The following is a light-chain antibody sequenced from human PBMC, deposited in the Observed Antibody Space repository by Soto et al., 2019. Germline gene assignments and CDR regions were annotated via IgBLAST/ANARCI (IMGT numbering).Light chain of an antibody. CDR1: QGIRND. CDR3: LQNDFFPLT. Sequence: AIQMTQSPSSLSASVGDRVTITCRASQGIRNDLDWFQQKPGKAPKLLIYAASNLQSGVPARFSGSGSGTDFTLTISSLQPEDFAIYYCLQNDFFPLTFGPGTKVDIK. J-gene: IGKJ3*01. V-gene: IGKV1-6*01. CDR2: AAS.